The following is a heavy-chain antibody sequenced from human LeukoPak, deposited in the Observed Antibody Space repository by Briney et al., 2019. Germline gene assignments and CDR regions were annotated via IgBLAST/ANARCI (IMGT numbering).Heavy chain of an antibody. Sequence: SETLSLTCTVSGGSISGYFWSWIRQPPGKGLEWIGYIYSSGSTNYNPSLKSRVTISLDTSEKQFSLKPSSVTAADTAVYYCARHHYCGGDCYRAFDIWGQGTMVTVSS. V-gene: IGHV4-59*08. J-gene: IGHJ3*02. CDR1: GGSISGYF. CDR3: ARHHYCGGDCYRAFDI. D-gene: IGHD2-21*02. CDR2: IYSSGST.